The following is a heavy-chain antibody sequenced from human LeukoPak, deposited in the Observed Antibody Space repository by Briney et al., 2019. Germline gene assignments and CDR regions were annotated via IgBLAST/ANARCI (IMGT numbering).Heavy chain of an antibody. J-gene: IGHJ4*02. D-gene: IGHD2-15*01. CDR1: GFSFSDYG. V-gene: IGHV3-33*03. Sequence: PGGSLRLSREASGFSFSDYGMHWVRQAPGKGLEWVAIIWYDGSYKYYADSVKGRFTVSRDNSKSTLYLQMNSLRAEDTAMYYCAKPTRGSGGSFLIDYWGQGTLVTVSS. CDR3: AKPTRGSGGSFLIDY. CDR2: IWYDGSYK.